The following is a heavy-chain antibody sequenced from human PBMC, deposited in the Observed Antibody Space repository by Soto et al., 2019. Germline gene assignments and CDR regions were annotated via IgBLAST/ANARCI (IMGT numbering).Heavy chain of an antibody. J-gene: IGHJ4*02. CDR3: VRDDFHDAPLFDY. D-gene: IGHD1-1*01. CDR1: GFTFSTFA. V-gene: IGHV3-30*09. Sequence: QVQLEESGGGVVQPGRSLRLSCAASGFTFSTFAMHWVRQAPGKGLEWVALILNDGSNEYYADSVKGRFAISRDDSTNTLYLQMNSLRPEDTAVYYCVRDDFHDAPLFDYWGQGTLVTVSS. CDR2: ILNDGSNE.